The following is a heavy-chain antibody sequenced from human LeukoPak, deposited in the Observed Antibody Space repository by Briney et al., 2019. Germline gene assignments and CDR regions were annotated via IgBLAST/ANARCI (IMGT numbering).Heavy chain of an antibody. CDR1: GYTFTSYG. CDR3: ARDEIYDSSGYYGDGFDY. Sequence: ASVKVSCKASGYTFTSYGISWVRQAPGQGLEGMGWISAYNGNTNYAQKLQGRVTMTTDTSTSTAYMELRSLRSDDTAVYYCARDEIYDSSGYYGDGFDYWGQGTLVTVSS. D-gene: IGHD3-22*01. CDR2: ISAYNGNT. V-gene: IGHV1-18*01. J-gene: IGHJ4*02.